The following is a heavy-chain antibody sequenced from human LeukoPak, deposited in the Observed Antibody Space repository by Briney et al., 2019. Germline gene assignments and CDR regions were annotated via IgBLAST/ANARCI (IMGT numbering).Heavy chain of an antibody. D-gene: IGHD3-3*01. CDR3: ARDLADLWSGYLSSAFDI. CDR1: GGSISSYY. Sequence: SETLSLTCTVSGGSISSYYWSWIRQPAGKGLEWIGRIYTSGSTNYNPSLKSRVTMSVDTSKNQFSLKLSSVTAADTAVYYCARDLADLWSGYLSSAFDIWGQGTMVTVSS. J-gene: IGHJ3*02. V-gene: IGHV4-4*07. CDR2: IYTSGST.